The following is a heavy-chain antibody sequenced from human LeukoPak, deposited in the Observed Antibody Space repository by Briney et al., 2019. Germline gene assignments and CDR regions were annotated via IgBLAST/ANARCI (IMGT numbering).Heavy chain of an antibody. CDR2: ISFDGSDK. CDR1: GFTFSSYV. Sequence: GRSLRLSCAASGFTFSSYVMHWVRQAPGKGLEWVAVISFDGSDKYYADSVKGRFTISRDNSKDTLYLLMNSLRAEDTAVYYCARDWRQIVVVTAIGFDYWGQGTLVTVSS. D-gene: IGHD2-21*02. CDR3: ARDWRQIVVVTAIGFDY. J-gene: IGHJ4*02. V-gene: IGHV3-30*04.